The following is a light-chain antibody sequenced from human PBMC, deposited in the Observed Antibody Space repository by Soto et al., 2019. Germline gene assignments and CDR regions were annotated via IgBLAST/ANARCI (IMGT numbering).Light chain of an antibody. CDR3: QQYNSYSLLT. Sequence: DIQMTQSPSTLSASVGDRVTITCRASQSVSSWLAWYQQKPGKAPKLLIYDASSLGSGVPSRFSGSGSGTEFTLTISRLQPDDFATYYCQQYNSYSLLTFGGGTKVEIK. CDR2: DAS. V-gene: IGKV1-5*01. CDR1: QSVSSW. J-gene: IGKJ4*01.